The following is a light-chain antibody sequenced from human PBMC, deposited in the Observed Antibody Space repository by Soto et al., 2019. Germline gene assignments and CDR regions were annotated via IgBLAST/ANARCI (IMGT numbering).Light chain of an antibody. Sequence: EIVLTQFPATLSLSPGERATLSCRASQSINSNLAWYQQKPGQAPRLLIYDASNRATGIPARFSGSGSGTDFILTISSLEPEDFAVYYCQQRTLFGQGTRLEIK. J-gene: IGKJ5*01. CDR3: QQRTL. CDR1: QSINSN. V-gene: IGKV3-11*01. CDR2: DAS.